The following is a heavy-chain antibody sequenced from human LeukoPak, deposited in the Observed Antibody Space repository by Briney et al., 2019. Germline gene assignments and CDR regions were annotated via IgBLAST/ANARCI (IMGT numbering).Heavy chain of an antibody. CDR2: IIPIFGTA. J-gene: IGHJ4*02. CDR3: ASSQLHYYDSSGYPVN. D-gene: IGHD3-22*01. CDR1: GGTLSSYA. V-gene: IGHV1-69*05. Sequence: ASVKVSCKASGGTLSSYAISWVRQAPGQGLEWMGGIIPIFGTANYAQKFQGRVTITTDESTSTAYMELSSLRSEDTAVYYCASSQLHYYDSSGYPVNWGQGTLVTVSS.